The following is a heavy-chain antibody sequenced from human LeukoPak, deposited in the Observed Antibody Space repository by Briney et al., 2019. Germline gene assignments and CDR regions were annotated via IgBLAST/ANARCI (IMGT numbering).Heavy chain of an antibody. CDR2: IYYSGST. CDR1: GGSISSYY. Sequence: SETLSLTCTVSGGSISSYYWSWIRQPPGKGLEWIGNIYYSGSTNYNPSLKSRVTISVDMSKNQFSLKLSSVTAADTAVYYCATDRRYSYGTGYFDLWGRGTLVTVSS. D-gene: IGHD5-18*01. CDR3: ATDRRYSYGTGYFDL. V-gene: IGHV4-59*01. J-gene: IGHJ2*01.